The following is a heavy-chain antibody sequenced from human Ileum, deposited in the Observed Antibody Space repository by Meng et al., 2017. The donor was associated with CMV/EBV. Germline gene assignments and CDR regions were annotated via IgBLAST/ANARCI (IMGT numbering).Heavy chain of an antibody. D-gene: IGHD3-16*02. Sequence: SGSTFTDYNIYWVRQDSGQGLEWMGWINPHSGNTGYTQKFQGRVTMTRDTSISTAYMELSSLRSDDTAVYYCARVCQYVWGSYRCFDPWGQGTLVTVSS. V-gene: IGHV1-8*01. CDR3: ARVCQYVWGSYRCFDP. J-gene: IGHJ5*02. CDR2: INPHSGNT. CDR1: GSTFTDYN.